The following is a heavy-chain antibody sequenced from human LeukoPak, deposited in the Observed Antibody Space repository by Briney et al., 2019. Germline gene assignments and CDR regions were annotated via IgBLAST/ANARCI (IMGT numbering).Heavy chain of an antibody. J-gene: IGHJ3*02. Sequence: ASVKVSCKASGYTFTSYGISWVRQAPGQGLEWMGWISAYNGNTNYAQKLQGRVTMTTDTSTSTAYMELRSLRSDDTAVYYCAREMIRYSGSYGAFDIWGQGTMVTVSS. V-gene: IGHV1-18*01. CDR3: AREMIRYSGSYGAFDI. D-gene: IGHD1-26*01. CDR2: ISAYNGNT. CDR1: GYTFTSYG.